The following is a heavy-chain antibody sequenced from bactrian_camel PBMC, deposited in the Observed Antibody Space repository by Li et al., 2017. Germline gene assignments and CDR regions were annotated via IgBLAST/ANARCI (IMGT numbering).Heavy chain of an antibody. CDR2: IKGDSSS. CDR3: AAYKRRGGMPLDEGEWRY. J-gene: IGHJ4*01. V-gene: IGHV3S10*01. CDR1: GFTFSNYY. D-gene: IGHD3*01. Sequence: VQLVESGGGLVQPGGSLRLSCAASGFTFSNYYVSWVRQAPGKGLEWVTDIKGDSSSAYADSVKGRFTISQDNAKNTLYLQMVSLTPDDTAVYYCAAYKRRGGMPLDEGEWRYWGQGTQVTVS.